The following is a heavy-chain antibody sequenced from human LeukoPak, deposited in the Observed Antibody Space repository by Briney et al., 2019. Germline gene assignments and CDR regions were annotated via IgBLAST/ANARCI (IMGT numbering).Heavy chain of an antibody. V-gene: IGHV3-23*01. CDR1: GVTLSSYA. Sequence: PGGSLRLSCAASGVTLSSYAMSWARQAPGKGLEWVSAISGSGGSTYYADSVKGRFTISRDNSKNTLYLQMNSLRAEDTAVYYCAKVPQTLYVPQYYFDYWGQGTLVTVSS. D-gene: IGHD5/OR15-5a*01. J-gene: IGHJ4*02. CDR3: AKVPQTLYVPQYYFDY. CDR2: ISGSGGST.